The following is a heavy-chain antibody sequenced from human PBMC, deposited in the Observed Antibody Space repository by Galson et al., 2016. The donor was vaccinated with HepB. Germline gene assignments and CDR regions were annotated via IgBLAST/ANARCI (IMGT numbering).Heavy chain of an antibody. CDR1: GFSLSTRGVR. V-gene: IGHV2-70*04. Sequence: PALVKPTQTLTLTCTFSGFSLSTRGVRVNWIRQPPGKALEWLARIDWDDDKFYSTSLKTRLTISKDTSENQVVLTLTNVGPVDTATYFCARMSRAVAGSGDAFDIWGQGTMVTVPS. CDR3: ARMSRAVAGSGDAFDI. CDR2: IDWDDDK. J-gene: IGHJ3*02. D-gene: IGHD6-13*01.